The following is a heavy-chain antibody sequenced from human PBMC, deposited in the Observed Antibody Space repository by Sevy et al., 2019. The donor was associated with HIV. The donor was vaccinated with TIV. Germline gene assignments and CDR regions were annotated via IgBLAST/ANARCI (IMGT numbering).Heavy chain of an antibody. CDR1: GFTFSKYS. D-gene: IGHD2-8*01. Sequence: GGSLRLSCAASGFTFSKYSMSLIRQTPGKGLEWVSTFSFGCGKINYADSVKGRFTISRDDSRNTFYLQMNSLRAEDTAIYYCAREGCTKPHDYWGQGTLVTVSS. CDR3: AREGCTKPHDY. J-gene: IGHJ4*02. CDR2: FSFGCGKI. V-gene: IGHV3-23*01.